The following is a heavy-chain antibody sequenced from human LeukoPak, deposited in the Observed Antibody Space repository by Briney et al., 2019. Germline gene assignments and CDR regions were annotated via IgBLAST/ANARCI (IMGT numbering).Heavy chain of an antibody. Sequence: PGGSLRHSRPASRFTFSRYVMHWVRPAPAKGLEWVSSISSSSSYIYYADSVKGRFTISRDNAKNSLYLQMNSLRAEDTAVYYCARGDPASSTSCYGFDPWGQGTLVTVSS. D-gene: IGHD2-2*01. CDR1: RFTFSRYV. CDR2: ISSSSSYI. V-gene: IGHV3-21*01. CDR3: ARGDPASSTSCYGFDP. J-gene: IGHJ5*02.